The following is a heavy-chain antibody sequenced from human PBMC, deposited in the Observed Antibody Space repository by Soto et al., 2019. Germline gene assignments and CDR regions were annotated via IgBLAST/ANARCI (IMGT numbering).Heavy chain of an antibody. V-gene: IGHV3-74*01. D-gene: IGHD7-27*01. CDR2: ISGDASST. J-gene: IGHJ4*02. CDR3: TRGGTRTTYWGLFDS. Sequence: EVKVVESGGGLVQPGGSLRLSCAASGFTFSDNWMHWVRQPPGKGPVWVSRISGDASSTSYADSVKGRFTISRDSAKNTVYLQMDILRVEDTAVYYCTRGGTRTTYWGLFDSWGQGTLVTVSS. CDR1: GFTFSDNW.